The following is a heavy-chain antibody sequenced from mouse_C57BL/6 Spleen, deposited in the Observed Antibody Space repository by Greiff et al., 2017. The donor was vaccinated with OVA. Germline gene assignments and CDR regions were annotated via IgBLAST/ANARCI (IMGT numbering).Heavy chain of an antibody. V-gene: IGHV1-82*01. J-gene: IGHJ1*03. Sequence: QVQLKESGPELVKPGASVKISCKASGYAFSSSWMNWVKQRPGKGLEWIGRIYPGDGDTNYNGKFKGKATLTADKSSSTAYMQLSSLTSEDSAVYFCARAYYYGSYWYFDGWGTGTTVTVSS. CDR3: ARAYYYGSYWYFDG. CDR2: IYPGDGDT. CDR1: GYAFSSSW. D-gene: IGHD1-1*01.